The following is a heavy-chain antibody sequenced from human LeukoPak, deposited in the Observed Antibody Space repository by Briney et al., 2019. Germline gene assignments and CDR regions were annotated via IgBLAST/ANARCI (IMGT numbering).Heavy chain of an antibody. J-gene: IGHJ4*02. D-gene: IGHD3-22*01. CDR1: GGTSNSHA. CDR3: ATTNDGGGYQWGDFFDF. CDR2: IIPNLGTT. V-gene: IGHV1-69*04. Sequence: SVKVSCKATGGTSNSHAISWVRQAPGQGLEWMGRIIPNLGTTNRAQNFQDRVTLTADKSTNTAYMELTSLTSDDTAVYYCATTNDGGGYQWGDFFDFWGQGTLVTVSS.